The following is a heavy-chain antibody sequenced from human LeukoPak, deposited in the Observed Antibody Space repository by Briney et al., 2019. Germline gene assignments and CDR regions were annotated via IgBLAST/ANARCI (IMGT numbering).Heavy chain of an antibody. CDR2: FSGSGGGT. J-gene: IGHJ6*02. V-gene: IGHV3-23*01. D-gene: IGHD5-12*01. Sequence: GGSLRLSCAASGFTSTNYAMTWVRQAPGKGLEWVSSFSGSGGGTYYADSVKGRFTFSRDNSKNTLYLQMNSLRAEDTAIYYCAKGLHSAYERFNFFYYGMDAWGQGTTVTVSS. CDR3: AKGLHSAYERFNFFYYGMDA. CDR1: GFTSTNYA.